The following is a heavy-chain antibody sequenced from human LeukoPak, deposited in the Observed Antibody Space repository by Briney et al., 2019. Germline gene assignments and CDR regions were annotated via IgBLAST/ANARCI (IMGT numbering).Heavy chain of an antibody. CDR2: ISSSSSYI. CDR3: ARSPLGHFYDILTGYYMYFDY. V-gene: IGHV3-21*01. Sequence: GGSLRLSCAASGFTFSSYSMNWVRQAPEKGLEWVSSISSSSSYIYYADSVKGRFTISRDNAKNSLYLQMNSLRAEDTAVYYCARSPLGHFYDILTGYYMYFDYWGQGTLVTVSS. CDR1: GFTFSSYS. D-gene: IGHD3-9*01. J-gene: IGHJ4*02.